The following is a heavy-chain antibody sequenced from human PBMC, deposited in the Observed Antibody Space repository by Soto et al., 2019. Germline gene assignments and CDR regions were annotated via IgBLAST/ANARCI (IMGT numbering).Heavy chain of an antibody. V-gene: IGHV4-59*01. J-gene: IGHJ4*02. CDR1: GGSIGSYH. CDR2: IYYTGTT. Sequence: SETLSLTCTVSGGSIGSYHLSWIRQSPGKGLEWIASIYYTGTTNYNPSLASRVTISMGTAYNQFSMKLTSVTAADTAVYYCARDTVITGMFDFWGRGTLVTVYS. CDR3: ARDTVITGMFDF.